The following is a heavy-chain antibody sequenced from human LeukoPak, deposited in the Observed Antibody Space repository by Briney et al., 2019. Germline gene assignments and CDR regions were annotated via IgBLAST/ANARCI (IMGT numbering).Heavy chain of an antibody. D-gene: IGHD3-10*01. CDR3: SSGARFGELLSPLDY. J-gene: IGHJ4*02. Sequence: GGSLRLSCAASGFTFSIYGMHWARQAPGKGLEWVAVISCDGSNKYYADSVKGRFTISRDNSKNTLYLQMNSLRAEDTAVYYCSSGARFGELLSPLDYWGQGTLVTVSS. V-gene: IGHV3-30*03. CDR1: GFTFSIYG. CDR2: ISCDGSNK.